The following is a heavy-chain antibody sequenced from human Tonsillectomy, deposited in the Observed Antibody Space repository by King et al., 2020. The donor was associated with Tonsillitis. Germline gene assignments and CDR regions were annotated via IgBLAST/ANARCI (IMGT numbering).Heavy chain of an antibody. D-gene: IGHD2-15*01. J-gene: IGHJ2*01. CDR2: IAYDASYV. V-gene: IGHV3-30*18. CDR1: GFTFSNYG. CDR3: AKDGIVLSDWYVVL. Sequence: VQLVESGGGVVQPGRSLRLSCAASGFTFSNYGMHWVRQAPGKGLEWVALIAYDASYVNYADSVKGRFAISRDNSKNTLYLEMNRLRVEDTAVYYCAKDGIVLSDWYVVLWGRGTLVTVSS.